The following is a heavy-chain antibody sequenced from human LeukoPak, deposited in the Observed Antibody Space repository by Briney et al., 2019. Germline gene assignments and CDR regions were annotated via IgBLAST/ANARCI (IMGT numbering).Heavy chain of an antibody. V-gene: IGHV4-34*01. J-gene: IGHJ6*03. D-gene: IGHD3-22*01. Sequence: SETLSLTCAVYGGSFSGYYWSWIRQPPGKGLEWIGSIYHSGSTYYNPSLKSRVTISVDTSKNQFSLKLSSVTAADTAVYYCATFYDSSGYYSGVDYYYYYMDVWGKGTTVTVSS. CDR3: ATFYDSSGYYSGVDYYYYYMDV. CDR1: GGSFSGYY. CDR2: IYHSGST.